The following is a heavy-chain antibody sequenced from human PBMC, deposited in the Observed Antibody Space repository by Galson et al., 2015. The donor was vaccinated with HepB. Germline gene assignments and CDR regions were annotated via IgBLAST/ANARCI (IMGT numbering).Heavy chain of an antibody. D-gene: IGHD3-16*02. Sequence: SLRLSCAASGFTFSSYAMSWVRQAPGKGLEWVSAISGSGGSTYYADSVKGRFTISRDNSKNTLYLQMNSLRAEDTAVYYCASREGFGGVIADYWGQGTLVTVSS. V-gene: IGHV3-23*01. J-gene: IGHJ4*02. CDR3: ASREGFGGVIADY. CDR2: ISGSGGST. CDR1: GFTFSSYA.